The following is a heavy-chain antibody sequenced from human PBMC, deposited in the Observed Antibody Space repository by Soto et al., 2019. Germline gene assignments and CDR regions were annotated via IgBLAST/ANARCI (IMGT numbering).Heavy chain of an antibody. D-gene: IGHD3-9*01. Sequence: EVQLLESGGGLVQPGGSLRLSCAASGFTFSSYAMSWVRQAPGKGLEWVSAISGSGGSTYYADSVKGRFTISRDNSKNTLYLQMNSLRDEDTAVYYCAKSRHYDILTGYFRFDPWGQGTLVTVSS. CDR3: AKSRHYDILTGYFRFDP. V-gene: IGHV3-23*01. J-gene: IGHJ5*02. CDR1: GFTFSSYA. CDR2: ISGSGGST.